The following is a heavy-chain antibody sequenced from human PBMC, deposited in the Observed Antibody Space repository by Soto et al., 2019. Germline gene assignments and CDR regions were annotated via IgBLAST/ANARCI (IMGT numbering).Heavy chain of an antibody. J-gene: IGHJ1*01. D-gene: IGHD6-13*01. Sequence: PGGSLRLSCAASGFTFSSYEMNWVRQAPGKGLEWVSYISSSGSTIYYADSVKGRFTISRDNAKNSLYLQMNSLRAEDTAVYYCARANLAAAVNDLYFQHWGQGTLVTVSS. CDR3: ARANLAAAVNDLYFQH. CDR1: GFTFSSYE. CDR2: ISSSGSTI. V-gene: IGHV3-48*03.